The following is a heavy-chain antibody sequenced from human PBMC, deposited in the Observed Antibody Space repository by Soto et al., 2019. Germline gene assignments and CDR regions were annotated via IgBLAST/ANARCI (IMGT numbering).Heavy chain of an antibody. J-gene: IGHJ6*02. V-gene: IGHV3-33*01. D-gene: IGHD1-1*01. CDR1: GFTFSSYG. CDR3: ARDVYRNDAFYYGMDV. Sequence: VGSLRLSCAASGFTFSSYGMHWVRQAPGKGLEWVAVIWYDGSNKYYADSVKGRFTISRDNSKNTLYLQMNSLRAEDTAVYYCARDVYRNDAFYYGMDVWGQGTTVTVSS. CDR2: IWYDGSNK.